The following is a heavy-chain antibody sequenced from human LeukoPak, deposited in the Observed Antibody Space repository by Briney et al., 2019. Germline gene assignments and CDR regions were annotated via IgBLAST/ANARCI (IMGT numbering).Heavy chain of an antibody. V-gene: IGHV3-23*01. CDR2: ITGSGGST. CDR3: AKRGSVKPGRKIALAGPVDN. CDR1: GFTFSSYA. D-gene: IGHD6-19*01. Sequence: GGSLRLSCAASGFTFSSYAMSWVRQAPGKGLEWVSSITGSGGSTYYADSVKGRFTISRDNSKNTLYLQMNSLRAEDTAVYYCAKRGSVKPGRKIALAGPVDNWGRGTLVTVSS. J-gene: IGHJ4*02.